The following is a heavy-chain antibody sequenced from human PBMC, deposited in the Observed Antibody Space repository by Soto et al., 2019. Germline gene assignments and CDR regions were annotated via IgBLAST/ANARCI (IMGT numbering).Heavy chain of an antibody. CDR3: ARILQYLGAPRAYFDL. CDR1: GFSFNNVW. D-gene: IGHD3-10*01. V-gene: IGHV3-15*05. J-gene: IGHJ2*01. CDR2: IKSKADGGTA. Sequence: GGSLRLSCAASGFSFNNVWMSWVRQTPGKGLEWVGRIKSKADGGTADYAAPLKGRVTISRDDSTNTLDLQMNNLKTEDTGVYFCARILQYLGAPRAYFDLWGRGSLVTVSS.